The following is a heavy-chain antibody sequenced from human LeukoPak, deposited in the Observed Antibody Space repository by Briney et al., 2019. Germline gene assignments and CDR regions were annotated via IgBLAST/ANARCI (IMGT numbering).Heavy chain of an antibody. D-gene: IGHD3-3*01. CDR1: GGSISSYY. J-gene: IGHJ6*03. V-gene: IGHV4-59*01. Sequence: SETLSLTCTVSGGSISSYYWSWIRQPPGKGLEWIGYIYYSGSTKYDPSLKSRVTISVDTSKNQFSLKLSSVTAADTAVYYCARTYDPYYYYYMDVWGKGTTVTVSS. CDR2: IYYSGST. CDR3: ARTYDPYYYYYMDV.